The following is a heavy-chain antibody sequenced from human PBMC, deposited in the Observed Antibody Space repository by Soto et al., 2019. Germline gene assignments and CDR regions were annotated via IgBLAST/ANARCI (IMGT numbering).Heavy chain of an antibody. CDR3: ASSPFTEYYGSGSSYWFAP. CDR2: IYYSGST. Sequence: SETLSLTCTVSGCSISSYYWSWIRQPPGKGLEWIGYIYYSGSTNYNPSLKSRVTISVDTSKNQFSLKLSSVTAADTAVYYCASSPFTEYYGSGSSYWFAPWGRRTLVTVSS. J-gene: IGHJ5*02. V-gene: IGHV4-59*01. D-gene: IGHD3-10*01. CDR1: GCSISSYY.